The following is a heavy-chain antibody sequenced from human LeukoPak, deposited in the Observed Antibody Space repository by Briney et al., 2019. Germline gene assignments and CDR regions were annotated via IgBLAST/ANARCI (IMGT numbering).Heavy chain of an antibody. Sequence: GESLKISCKGSGYSFTSYWIGWVRQMPGKGLEWMGIIYPGDSDTRYSPSFQGQVTISADKSISTAYLQWISLKPSDTAMYYCARGITIFGVDAVGFDYWGQGTLVTVSS. CDR3: ARGITIFGVDAVGFDY. CDR1: GYSFTSYW. D-gene: IGHD3-3*01. CDR2: IYPGDSDT. V-gene: IGHV5-51*01. J-gene: IGHJ4*02.